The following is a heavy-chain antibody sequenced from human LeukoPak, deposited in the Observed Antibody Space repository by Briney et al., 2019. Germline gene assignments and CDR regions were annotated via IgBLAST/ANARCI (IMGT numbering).Heavy chain of an antibody. CDR3: AKQFLDTN. D-gene: IGHD3-3*01. V-gene: IGHV3-23*01. CDR1: GFTFSSYG. J-gene: IGHJ4*02. Sequence: GGSLRLSCAASGFTFSSYGMSWVRQAPGKGLEWVATINAVDANTYYADSVKGRFTVSRDNSKNTLYPQINSLRAEDTAVYYCAKQFLDTNWGQGTLVTVSS. CDR2: INAVDANT.